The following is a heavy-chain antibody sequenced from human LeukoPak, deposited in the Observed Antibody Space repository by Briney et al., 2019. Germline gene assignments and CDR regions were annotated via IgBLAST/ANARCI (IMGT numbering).Heavy chain of an antibody. J-gene: IGHJ6*02. CDR3: ARCRRAAVAGTRTYYYYGMDV. CDR1: GYTFTSYD. V-gene: IGHV1-8*01. D-gene: IGHD6-19*01. Sequence: ASVKVSCKASGYTFTSYDINWVRQATGQGLEWMGWMNPNSGNTGYAQKFQGRVTMTRNTSISTAYMELSSLRSEDTAVYYCARCRRAAVAGTRTYYYYGMDVWGQGTTVTVSS. CDR2: MNPNSGNT.